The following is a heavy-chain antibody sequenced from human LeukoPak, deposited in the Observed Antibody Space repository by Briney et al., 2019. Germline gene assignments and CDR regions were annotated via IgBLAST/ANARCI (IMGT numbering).Heavy chain of an antibody. Sequence: PGGSLRLSCATSGFSFTDYPMNWVRQAPGKGLEWISNIRTTAEGAKYAYYADSVKGRVTISRDDGKNTLYLHMNSLRAEDTAIYYCARWDGYGDLWGRGTLVTVSS. CDR1: GFSFTDYP. CDR2: IRTTAEGAKYA. J-gene: IGHJ2*01. V-gene: IGHV3-48*01. D-gene: IGHD5-12*01. CDR3: ARWDGYGDL.